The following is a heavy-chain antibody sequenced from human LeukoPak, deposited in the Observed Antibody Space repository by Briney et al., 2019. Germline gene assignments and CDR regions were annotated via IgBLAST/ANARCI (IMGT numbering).Heavy chain of an antibody. D-gene: IGHD3-16*01. CDR2: ISGSGGST. CDR1: GFTFSSYA. J-gene: IGHJ3*02. Sequence: PGGSLRLSCAASGFTFSSYAMSWVRQAPGKGLEWVSAISGSGGSTYYADSVKGRFTISRDNSKNTLYLQMNSLRAEDTAVYYCAKDLYSVTAGMGDDAFDIWGQETMVTISS. V-gene: IGHV3-23*01. CDR3: AKDLYSVTAGMGDDAFDI.